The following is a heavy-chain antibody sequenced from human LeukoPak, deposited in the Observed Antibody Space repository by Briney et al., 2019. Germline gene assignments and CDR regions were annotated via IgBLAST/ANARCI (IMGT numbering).Heavy chain of an antibody. CDR1: GFAFGSEA. V-gene: IGHV3-23*01. D-gene: IGHD3-10*01. Sequence: GGSLRLSCAVSGFAFGSEAMSWVRQSPARGLEWVASISPGGGTTYYADSVKGRFTISRDNSKNTLYLQMNSLRAEDTAVYYCASGDSWSSGSYYPSFDYWGQGTLVTVSS. J-gene: IGHJ4*02. CDR2: ISPGGGTT. CDR3: ASGDSWSSGSYYPSFDY.